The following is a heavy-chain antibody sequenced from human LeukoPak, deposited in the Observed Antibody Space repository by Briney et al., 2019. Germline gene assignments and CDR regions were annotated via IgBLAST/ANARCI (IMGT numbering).Heavy chain of an antibody. V-gene: IGHV3-48*04. CDR3: ARSNSSAFDI. J-gene: IGHJ3*02. CDR1: GLTFSSYS. Sequence: GGSLRLSCAASGLTFSSYSMNWVRQAPGKGLEWLSYISSSGSTMYYADSVKGRFTISRDNAKNSLYLQMSSLRAEDTAVYYCARSNSSAFDIWGQGTMVTVSS. CDR2: ISSSGSTM. D-gene: IGHD4-23*01.